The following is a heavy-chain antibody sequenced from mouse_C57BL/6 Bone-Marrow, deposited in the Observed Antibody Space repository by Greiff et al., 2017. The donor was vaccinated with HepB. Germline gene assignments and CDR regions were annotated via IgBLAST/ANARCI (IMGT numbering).Heavy chain of an antibody. CDR2: IDPSDSYT. Sequence: QVQLQQPGAELVKPGASVKLSCKASGYTFTSYWMQWVKQRPGQGLEWIGEIDPSDSYTNYNQKFKGKATLTVDTSSSTAYMQLSSLTSEDSAVYYCASPGFTTVVDYAMDYWGQGTSVTVSS. D-gene: IGHD1-1*01. V-gene: IGHV1-50*01. CDR3: ASPGFTTVVDYAMDY. CDR1: GYTFTSYW. J-gene: IGHJ4*01.